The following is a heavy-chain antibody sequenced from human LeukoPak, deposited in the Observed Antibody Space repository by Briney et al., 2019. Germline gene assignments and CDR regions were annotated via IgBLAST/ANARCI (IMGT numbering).Heavy chain of an antibody. CDR2: IYYSGST. Sequence: PSETLSLTCTVSGGSISSYYWSWIRQPPGKGLEWIGYIYYSGSTYYNPSLKSRVTISVDTSKNQFSLKLSSVTAADTAVYYCARDRGWNPHYFDYWGQGTLVTVSS. J-gene: IGHJ4*02. CDR1: GGSISSYY. V-gene: IGHV4-30-4*01. D-gene: IGHD1-1*01. CDR3: ARDRGWNPHYFDY.